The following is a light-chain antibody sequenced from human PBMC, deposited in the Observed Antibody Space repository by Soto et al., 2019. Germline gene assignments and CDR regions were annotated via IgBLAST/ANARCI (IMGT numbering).Light chain of an antibody. J-gene: IGKJ3*01. Sequence: EIVLTQSPATLSLSPGERVTLSCRASQSLGRYLAWYQQRPGQAPRLLIYAASTRATGVPDRFSGTGSGTDFALTISRLETDDSAVYYCQQYGGSPFTFGPGTKVDIK. CDR3: QQYGGSPFT. CDR2: AAS. CDR1: QSLGRY. V-gene: IGKV3-20*01.